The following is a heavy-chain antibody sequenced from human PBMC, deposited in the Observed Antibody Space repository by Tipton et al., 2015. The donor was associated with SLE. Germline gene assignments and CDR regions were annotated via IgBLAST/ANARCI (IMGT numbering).Heavy chain of an antibody. CDR3: ARDLSTATAPRGYFDL. V-gene: IGHV4-31*03. Sequence: LSLTCTVSGGSISSGGYYWSWIRQHPGKGLEWIGDIYYSGSTYYNPSLKSRVTISVDTSKNQFSLKLSSVTAADTAVYYCARDLSTATAPRGYFDLWGRGTLVTVSS. J-gene: IGHJ2*01. CDR2: IYYSGST. D-gene: IGHD5-12*01. CDR1: GGSISSGGYY.